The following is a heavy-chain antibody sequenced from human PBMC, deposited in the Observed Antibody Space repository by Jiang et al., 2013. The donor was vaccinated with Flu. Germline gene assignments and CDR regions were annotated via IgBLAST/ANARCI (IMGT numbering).Heavy chain of an antibody. J-gene: IGHJ4*02. CDR2: ISWNSGSI. CDR3: AKRLSAYCGGDCYSPFDY. Sequence: VQLVESGGGLVQPGRSLRLSCAASGFTFDDYAMHWVRQAPGKGLEWVSGISWNSGSIGYADSVKGRFTISRDNAKNSLYLQMNSLRAEDTALYYCAKRLSAYCGGDCYSPFDYWAREPWSPSPQ. CDR1: GFTFDDYA. D-gene: IGHD2-21*02. V-gene: IGHV3-9*01.